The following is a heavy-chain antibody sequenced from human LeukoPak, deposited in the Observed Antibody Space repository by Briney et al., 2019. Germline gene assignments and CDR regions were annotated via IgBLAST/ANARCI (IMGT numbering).Heavy chain of an antibody. CDR3: ARGALYLYYDFWSGYHDY. CDR2: ISYDGSNK. J-gene: IGHJ4*02. CDR1: GFTFSSYA. D-gene: IGHD3-3*01. Sequence: PGGSLRLSCAASGFTFSSYAMHWVRQAPGKGLEWVAVISYDGSNKYYADSVKGRFTISRDISKNTLYLQMNSLRAEDTAVYYCARGALYLYYDFWSGYHDYWGQGTLVTVSS. V-gene: IGHV3-30-3*01.